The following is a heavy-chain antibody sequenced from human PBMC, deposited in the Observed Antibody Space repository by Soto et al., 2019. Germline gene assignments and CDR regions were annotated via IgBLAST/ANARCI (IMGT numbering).Heavy chain of an antibody. Sequence: QVQLVQSGAEVKKPGSSVKVSCKASGGTFSSYTISWVRQAPGQGLEWMGRIIPILGIANYAQKFQGRVTITADNSTSTAYMELSSLRSEDTAVYYGASKAGDYGDYGWFAPWGQGTLVTVSS. D-gene: IGHD4-17*01. CDR3: ASKAGDYGDYGWFAP. J-gene: IGHJ5*02. CDR1: GGTFSSYT. CDR2: IIPILGIA. V-gene: IGHV1-69*02.